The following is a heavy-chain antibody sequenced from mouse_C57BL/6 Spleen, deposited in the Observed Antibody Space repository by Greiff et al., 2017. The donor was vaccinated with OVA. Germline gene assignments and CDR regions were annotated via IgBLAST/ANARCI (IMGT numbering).Heavy chain of an antibody. Sequence: QVQLQQSGAELVRPGASVTLSCKASGYTFTDYEMHWVKQTPVHGLEWIGAIDPETGGTAYNQKFKGKAILTADKSSSTAYMELRSLTSEDSAFYYCTKRGFYYGSLYAMDYWGQGTSVTVSS. D-gene: IGHD1-1*01. CDR3: TKRGFYYGSLYAMDY. CDR1: GYTFTDYE. V-gene: IGHV1-15*01. CDR2: IDPETGGT. J-gene: IGHJ4*01.